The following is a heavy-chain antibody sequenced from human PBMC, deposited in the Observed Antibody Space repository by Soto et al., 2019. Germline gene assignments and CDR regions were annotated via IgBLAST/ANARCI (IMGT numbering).Heavy chain of an antibody. Sequence: QVQLVQSGAEVKKPGASVKVSCQASGYAFITYGISWVRQAPGQGLEWMGWISAYNGDTYYGQKVQGRVAMTTDTSTSTAYMELRSLRSDDTTVYYCARGRTTVTTQGYFDLWGRGTLVAVSS. V-gene: IGHV1-18*01. CDR3: ARGRTTVTTQGYFDL. J-gene: IGHJ2*01. CDR2: ISAYNGDT. CDR1: GYAFITYG. D-gene: IGHD4-17*01.